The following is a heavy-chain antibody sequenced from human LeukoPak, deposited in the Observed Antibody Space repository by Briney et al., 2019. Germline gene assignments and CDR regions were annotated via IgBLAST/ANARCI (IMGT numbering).Heavy chain of an antibody. CDR2: ISAYNGNT. Sequence: ASVKVSCEASGYTFTSYGISWVRQAPGQGLEWMGWISAYNGNTNYAQKLQGRVTMTTDTSTSTAYMELRSLRSDDTAVYYCARGIVGATKTHYFDYWGQGTLVTVSS. D-gene: IGHD1-26*01. CDR3: ARGIVGATKTHYFDY. V-gene: IGHV1-18*01. J-gene: IGHJ4*02. CDR1: GYTFTSYG.